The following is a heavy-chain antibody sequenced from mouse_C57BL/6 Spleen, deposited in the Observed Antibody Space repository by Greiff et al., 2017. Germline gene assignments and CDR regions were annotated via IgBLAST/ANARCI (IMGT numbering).Heavy chain of an antibody. CDR1: GYTFTDYY. CDR2: INPNNGGT. D-gene: IGHD1-1*01. J-gene: IGHJ1*03. CDR3: ASGGYYGSSYDWYFDV. V-gene: IGHV1-26*01. Sequence: VQLQQSGPELVKPGASVKISSKASGYTFTDYYMNWVKQSHGKSLEWIGDINPNNGGTSYNQKFKGKATLTVDKSSSTAYMELRSLTSEDSAVYYCASGGYYGSSYDWYFDVWGTGTTVTVSS.